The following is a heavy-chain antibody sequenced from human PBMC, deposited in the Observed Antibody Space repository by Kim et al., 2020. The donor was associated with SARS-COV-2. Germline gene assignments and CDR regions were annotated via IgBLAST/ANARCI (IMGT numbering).Heavy chain of an antibody. D-gene: IGHD3-16*01. Sequence: GGSLRLSCAASGFTFSDHHLDWVRQAPGKGLEWVARVRNKANSHTTEYAASVKGRFSISRDDSKNSVYLQMNSLTSEDTAVYYCGRVGGWQLGPNALDFWGQGTMVTVSS. J-gene: IGHJ3*01. CDR3: GRVGGWQLGPNALDF. CDR1: GFTFSDHH. V-gene: IGHV3-72*01. CDR2: VRNKANSHTT.